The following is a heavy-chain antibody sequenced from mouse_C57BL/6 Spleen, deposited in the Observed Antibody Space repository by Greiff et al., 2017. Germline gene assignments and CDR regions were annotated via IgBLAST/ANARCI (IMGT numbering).Heavy chain of an antibody. J-gene: IGHJ3*01. CDR1: GFTFSDYG. V-gene: IGHV5-17*01. D-gene: IGHD1-1*01. CDR2: ISSGSSTI. Sequence: EVQLQQSGGGLVKPGGSLKLSCAASGFTFSDYGMHWVRQAPEKGLEWVAYISSGSSTIYYADTVKGRFTISRDNAKNTLFLQMTSLRSEDTAMYYCARPYDYGHWFAYWGQGTLVTVSA. CDR3: ARPYDYGHWFAY.